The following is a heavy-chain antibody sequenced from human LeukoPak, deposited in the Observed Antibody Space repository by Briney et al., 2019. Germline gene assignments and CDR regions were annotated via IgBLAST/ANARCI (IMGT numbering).Heavy chain of an antibody. CDR1: GFTLGGHD. D-gene: IGHD4-17*01. Sequence: PGGSLRLSCTASGFTLGGHDMHWVRQATGEGLEWVAAISSGHHTYYADSVKGRFTISRDNSKNTLYLQMNSLRAEDTAVYYCARERRTDHGDLEYYFDYWGQGTLVTVSS. J-gene: IGHJ4*02. CDR3: ARERRTDHGDLEYYFDY. V-gene: IGHV3-66*01. CDR2: ISSGHHT.